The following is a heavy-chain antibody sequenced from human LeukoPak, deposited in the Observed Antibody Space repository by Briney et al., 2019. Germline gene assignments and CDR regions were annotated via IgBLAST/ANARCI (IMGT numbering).Heavy chain of an antibody. Sequence: ASVKVSCKASGYTFTGYYMHWVRQAPGQGLEWMGRINPNSGATNYAQNFQGRVTMTRDMSITTAYMELSRLTFDDTAVYYCARDYDYTGRSASDIWGQGTMVTVPS. CDR1: GYTFTGYY. CDR2: INPNSGAT. V-gene: IGHV1-2*06. CDR3: ARDYDYTGRSASDI. J-gene: IGHJ3*02. D-gene: IGHD3-3*01.